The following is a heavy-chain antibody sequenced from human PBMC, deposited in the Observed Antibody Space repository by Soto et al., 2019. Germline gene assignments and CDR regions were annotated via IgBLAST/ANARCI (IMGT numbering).Heavy chain of an antibody. D-gene: IGHD2-8*01. CDR3: AKGLGNAKEV. J-gene: IGHJ6*01. Sequence: EVQLLESGGGLVQPGGSLRLSCSASGFNFGSYGMSWVRQAPGKGLEWVSGLTASGLNTYYTDSVKGRFTTSRDNSGNAVYLQMSGLKVEVTAVFVCAKGLGNAKEVW. CDR2: LTASGLNT. V-gene: IGHV3-23*01. CDR1: GFNFGSYG.